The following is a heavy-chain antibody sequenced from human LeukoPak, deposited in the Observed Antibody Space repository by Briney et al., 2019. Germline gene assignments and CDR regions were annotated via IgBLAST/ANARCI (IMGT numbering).Heavy chain of an antibody. J-gene: IGHJ4*02. Sequence: GGSLRLSCPASGFTFSTYGMSWVRQAPGKGLEWVSAITGSGRATYYADSVKGRLTISRDNSKNTLYLQMNSLRAEDTAVYYCAKDDGAGSYYNVMVVDFWGQGTLVTVSS. V-gene: IGHV3-23*01. CDR3: AKDDGAGSYYNVMVVDF. D-gene: IGHD3-10*01. CDR1: GFTFSTYG. CDR2: ITGSGRAT.